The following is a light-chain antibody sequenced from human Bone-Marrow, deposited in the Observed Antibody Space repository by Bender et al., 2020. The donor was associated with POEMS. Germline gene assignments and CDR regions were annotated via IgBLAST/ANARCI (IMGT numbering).Light chain of an antibody. CDR3: AAWEDSLNGWV. V-gene: IGLV1-50*01. CDR1: SSNIGSGYD. Sequence: QSLLTQPPSVSGAPGQRVTVSCTGSSSNIGSGYDVHWYQHLPGTAPRLLISANTNRPSGVPDRFSGSKSGTSASLAISGLQSEDEADYYCAAWEDSLNGWVFGGGTKLTVL. J-gene: IGLJ3*02. CDR2: ANT.